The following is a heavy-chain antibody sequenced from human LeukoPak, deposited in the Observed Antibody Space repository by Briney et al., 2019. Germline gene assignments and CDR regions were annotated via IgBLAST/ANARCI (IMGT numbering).Heavy chain of an antibody. J-gene: IGHJ4*02. V-gene: IGHV4-39*01. D-gene: IGHD6-19*01. CDR3: ARSGSGWFDY. CDR2: LFYSAIT. CDR1: GGSISSSSYY. Sequence: PSEALSLTCTVSGGSISSSSYYWGWIRQPPGKGLEWIGILFYSAITSYKPSLKSRVTISVDTSKSQFSLKLSSVTAADTAVYYCARSGSGWFDYWGQGTLVTVS.